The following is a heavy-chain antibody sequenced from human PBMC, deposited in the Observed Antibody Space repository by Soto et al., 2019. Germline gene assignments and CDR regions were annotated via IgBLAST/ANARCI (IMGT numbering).Heavy chain of an antibody. V-gene: IGHV1-69*12. CDR1: GGTFSSYA. CDR3: ARVVTVVKSFHYWYFDL. D-gene: IGHD2-15*01. Sequence: QVQLVQSGAEVKKPGSSVKVSCKASGGTFSSYAISWVRQAPGQGLEWIGGIIPIFGTANYAQKFQGRVTITADESTRTAYMELSSLRSEDTAVYYCARVVTVVKSFHYWYFDLWGRGTLVTVSS. J-gene: IGHJ2*01. CDR2: IIPIFGTA.